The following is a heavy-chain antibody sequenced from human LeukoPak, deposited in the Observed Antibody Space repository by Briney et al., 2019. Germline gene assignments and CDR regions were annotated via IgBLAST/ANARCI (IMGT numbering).Heavy chain of an antibody. J-gene: IGHJ4*02. CDR3: ATAYSKLDY. V-gene: IGHV4-38-2*01. Sequence: ETLSLTCAVSGYSISSGYCWAWIRQPPGKGLEWIGSIYHSGSTYYNPSLKSRVTISVDTSKNQFSLKLSSVTAADTAVYYCATAYSKLDYWGKGPLVRVSS. D-gene: IGHD4-11*01. CDR1: GYSISSGYC. CDR2: IYHSGST.